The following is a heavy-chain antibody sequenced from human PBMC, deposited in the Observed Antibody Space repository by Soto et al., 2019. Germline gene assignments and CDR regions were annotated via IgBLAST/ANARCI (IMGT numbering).Heavy chain of an antibody. CDR1: GFIFRNHV. Sequence: HPGGSLRLSCAASGFIFRNHVLNWVRQAPGKGLEWVSAIDNSGDGSFYADSVKGRFIISRDNSKDTVFLHMNNLRPEDTAFYYCAKIQSRGMIFGAGSWGQGPLVTVYS. J-gene: IGHJ5*02. CDR2: IDNSGDGS. V-gene: IGHV3-23*05. D-gene: IGHD3-3*01. CDR3: AKIQSRGMIFGAGS.